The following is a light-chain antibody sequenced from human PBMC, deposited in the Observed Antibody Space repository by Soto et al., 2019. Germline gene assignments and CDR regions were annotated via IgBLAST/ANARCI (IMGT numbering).Light chain of an antibody. J-gene: IGKJ1*01. V-gene: IGKV3-20*01. CDR1: QSVSSSY. CDR2: GAS. CDR3: QQYVSSPPWT. Sequence: EIVLTQSPGTLSLSPGERATLSCRASQSVSSSYLAWYQQKPGQAPRLLIYGASSRATGIPDRFSGSGSGTDVTLTISRLEPEDFAVYYCQQYVSSPPWTCGQGTKVEIK.